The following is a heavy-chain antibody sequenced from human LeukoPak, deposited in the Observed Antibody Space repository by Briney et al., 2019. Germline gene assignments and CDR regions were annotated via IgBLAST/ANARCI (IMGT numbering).Heavy chain of an antibody. Sequence: PGGSLRLSCAASGFTFSSYWMHWVRQAPGKGLVWVSRIASDGSTVYADSVKGRFTISRDNAKDTVYLQMNSLRVEDTAMYYCIGSGGWPGYWGQGTLVTVSS. CDR3: IGSGGWPGY. CDR1: GFTFSSYW. CDR2: IASDGST. V-gene: IGHV3-74*01. D-gene: IGHD1-26*01. J-gene: IGHJ4*02.